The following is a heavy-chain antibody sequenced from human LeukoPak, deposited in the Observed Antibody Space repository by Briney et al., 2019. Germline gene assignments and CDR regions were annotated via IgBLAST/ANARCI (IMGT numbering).Heavy chain of an antibody. V-gene: IGHV1-18*01. CDR1: GYTFTSYG. CDR2: ISAYNGNT. J-gene: IGHJ4*02. Sequence: ASVKVSCKASGYTFTSYGISWVRQAPGQGLEWMGWISAYNGNTNYAQKLQGRVTMTTDTSTSTAYMELRSLRSDDTAVYYCAREVYYDSSGYFRSKTNLDYWGQGTLVTVSS. CDR3: AREVYYDSSGYFRSKTNLDY. D-gene: IGHD3-22*01.